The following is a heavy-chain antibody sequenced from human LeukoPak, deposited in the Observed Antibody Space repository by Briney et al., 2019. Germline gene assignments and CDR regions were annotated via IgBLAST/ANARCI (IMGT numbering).Heavy chain of an antibody. D-gene: IGHD6-19*01. CDR2: IYHSGST. CDR1: GYSISSGYY. V-gene: IGHV4-38-2*02. J-gene: IGHJ4*02. Sequence: SETLSLTCTVSGYSISSGYYWGWIRQPPGKGLEWIGSIYHSGSTYYSPSLKSRVTISLDTSKNQFSLKLSSVTAADTAVYHCARGGSGWYNFWGQGTLVTVSS. CDR3: ARGGSGWYNF.